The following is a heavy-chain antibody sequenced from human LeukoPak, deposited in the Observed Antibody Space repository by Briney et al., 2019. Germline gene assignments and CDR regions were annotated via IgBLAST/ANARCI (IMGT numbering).Heavy chain of an antibody. D-gene: IGHD4-17*01. CDR3: ARAPDYGDLGFDY. Sequence: GGSLRLSCAASGFTSSDHYMDWVRQAPGKGLEWVGRTRNKANSYTTEYAASVKGRFTISRDDSKNSLYLQMNSLKTEDTAVYYCARAPDYGDLGFDYWGQGTLVTVSS. J-gene: IGHJ4*02. CDR2: TRNKANSYTT. CDR1: GFTSSDHY. V-gene: IGHV3-72*01.